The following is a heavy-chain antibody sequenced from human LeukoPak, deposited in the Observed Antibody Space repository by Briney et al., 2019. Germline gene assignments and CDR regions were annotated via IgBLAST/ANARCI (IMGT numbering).Heavy chain of an antibody. CDR1: GGTFSSYA. CDR2: IIPIFGTA. CDR3: AKDQSYSRTTVVTHDAFDI. D-gene: IGHD4-23*01. Sequence: ASVKVSCKASGGTFSSYAISWVRQAPGQGLEWMGGIIPIFGTANYAQKFQGRVTITTDESTSTAYMELSSLRSEDTAVYYCAKDQSYSRTTVVTHDAFDIWGQGTMVTVSS. J-gene: IGHJ3*02. V-gene: IGHV1-69*05.